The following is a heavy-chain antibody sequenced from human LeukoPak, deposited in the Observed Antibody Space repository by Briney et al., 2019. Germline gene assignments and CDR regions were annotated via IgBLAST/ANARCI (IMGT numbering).Heavy chain of an antibody. D-gene: IGHD2-15*01. CDR1: GYTFTSYY. CDR3: ARSGYCSGGSCYFFDY. CDR2: INPSGGST. J-gene: IGHJ4*02. V-gene: IGHV1-46*01. Sequence: ASVKVSCKASGYTFTSYYMHWVRQAPGQGLEWMGIINPSGGSTSYAQKFQGRVTMTGDTSTSTVYMELSSLRSEDTAVYYCARSGYCSGGSCYFFDYWGQGTLVTVSS.